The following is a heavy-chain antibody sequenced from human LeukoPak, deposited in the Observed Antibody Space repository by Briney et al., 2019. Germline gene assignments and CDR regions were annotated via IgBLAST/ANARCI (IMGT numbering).Heavy chain of an antibody. V-gene: IGHV4-59*08. CDR2: IYYSGAT. CDR1: GGSLSNYY. J-gene: IGHJ4*02. CDR3: ARFGITVVRGGKYYFDY. D-gene: IGHD3-10*01. Sequence: SETLSLTCTVSGGSLSNYYWSWIRQPPGKGLEWIGHIYYSGATKYNPSLKSRITISVDTSKNQFSLMLSSVTAADTAVYYCARFGITVVRGGKYYFDYWGQGTLVTVSS.